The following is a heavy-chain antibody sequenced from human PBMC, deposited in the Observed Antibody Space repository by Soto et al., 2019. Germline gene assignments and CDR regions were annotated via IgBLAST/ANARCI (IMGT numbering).Heavy chain of an antibody. V-gene: IGHV1-69*13. CDR1: GGTLSNHA. CDR2: IIPLSGTT. Sequence: SVKVSCKASGGTLSNHAVSWARQAPGQGPEWMGGIIPLSGTTNYAQKFQGRVTITADESMTTAYMELSSLRYEDTAVYYCARGPDRSGFYLFDYWGQGTLVTVSS. D-gene: IGHD3-22*01. J-gene: IGHJ4*02. CDR3: ARGPDRSGFYLFDY.